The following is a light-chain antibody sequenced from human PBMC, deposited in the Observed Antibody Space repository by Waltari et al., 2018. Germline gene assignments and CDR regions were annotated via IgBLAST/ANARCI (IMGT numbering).Light chain of an antibody. CDR2: DVT. V-gene: IGLV2-11*01. CDR1: SSDVVGYDY. CDR3: CSYAGSYTHVV. J-gene: IGLJ2*01. Sequence: QSALTQPRSVSGSPGQSVTIPCHGTSSDVVGYDYVPWYQHHPGNAPKLMIFDVTKRPSGVPDRFSGSKSGNTASLTISGLQAEDEADYYCCSYAGSYTHVVFGGGTKLTVL.